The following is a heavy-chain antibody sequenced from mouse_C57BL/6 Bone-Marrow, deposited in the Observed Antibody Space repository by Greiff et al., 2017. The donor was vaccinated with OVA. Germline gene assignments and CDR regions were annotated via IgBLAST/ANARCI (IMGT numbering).Heavy chain of an antibody. CDR1: GYSFTGYY. Sequence: VQLQQSGPELVKPGASVKISCKASGYSFTGYYMNWVKQSPEKSLEWIGEINPSTGGTTYNQKFKAKATLTVDKSSSTAYMQLKSLTSEDSAVYYCARGYYYGSSYAMDYWGQGTSVTVSS. D-gene: IGHD1-1*01. J-gene: IGHJ4*01. CDR2: INPSTGGT. V-gene: IGHV1-42*01. CDR3: ARGYYYGSSYAMDY.